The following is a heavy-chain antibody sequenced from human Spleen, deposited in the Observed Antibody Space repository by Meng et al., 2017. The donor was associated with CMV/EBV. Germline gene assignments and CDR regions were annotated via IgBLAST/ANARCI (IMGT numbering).Heavy chain of an antibody. CDR3: AKRGPLEQWLVYYFDY. V-gene: IGHV3-23*01. CDR1: FPFASYA. Sequence: FPFASYAMRWVRQAPGKGLEWVSSISENGGATNHADSVQGRFTISRENSKNTLYLQMNSLRAEDTAVYYCAKRGPLEQWLVYYFDYWGQGTLVTVSS. D-gene: IGHD6-19*01. CDR2: ISENGGAT. J-gene: IGHJ4*02.